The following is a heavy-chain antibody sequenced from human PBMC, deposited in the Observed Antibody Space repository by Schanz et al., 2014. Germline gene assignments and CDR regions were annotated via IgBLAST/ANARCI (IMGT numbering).Heavy chain of an antibody. CDR3: ASSGAGYSSSWDFDY. Sequence: QVQLVQSGAEVKKPGSSVKVSCKASGGTFSSYTISWVRQAPGQGLEWMGWISPYNGNTNYAQKFQGRVTITADKSTFTAYMDVSSLRSEDTAVYYCASSGAGYSSSWDFDYWGQGTLVIVSS. V-gene: IGHV1-69*02. D-gene: IGHD6-13*01. CDR1: GGTFSSYT. CDR2: ISPYNGNT. J-gene: IGHJ4*02.